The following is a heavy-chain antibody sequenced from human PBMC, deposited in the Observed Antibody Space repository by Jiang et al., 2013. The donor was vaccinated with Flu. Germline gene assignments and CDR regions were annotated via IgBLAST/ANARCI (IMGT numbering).Heavy chain of an antibody. CDR1: GGSFSGYY. CDR3: ARGYPRVLYGSGSYYAFDI. V-gene: IGHV4-34*01. J-gene: IGHJ3*02. Sequence: LLKPSETLSLTCAVYGGSFSGYYWSWIRQPPGKGLEWIGEINHSGSTNYNPSLKSRVTISVDTSKNQFSLKLSSVTAADTAVYYCARGYPRVLYGSGSYYAFDIWGQGTMVTVSS. D-gene: IGHD3-10*01. CDR2: INHSGST.